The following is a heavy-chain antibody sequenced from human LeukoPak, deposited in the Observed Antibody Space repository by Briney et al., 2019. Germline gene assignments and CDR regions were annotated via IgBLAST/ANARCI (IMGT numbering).Heavy chain of an antibody. D-gene: IGHD2-2*01. J-gene: IGHJ4*02. CDR3: ARATQWDTMPDY. V-gene: IGHV1-69*04. Sequence: GSSVKVSCKASGGTFSSYAISWVRQAPGQGLEWMGRIIPILGIANYAQKFQGRVTITADKSTSTAYMELSSLRSEDTAVYYCARATQWDTMPDYWGQGTLVTVSS. CDR1: GGTFSSYA. CDR2: IIPILGIA.